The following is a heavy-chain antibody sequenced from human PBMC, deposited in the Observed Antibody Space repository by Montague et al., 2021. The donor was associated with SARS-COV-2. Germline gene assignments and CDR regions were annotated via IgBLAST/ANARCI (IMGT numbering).Heavy chain of an antibody. D-gene: IGHD2-8*01. CDR1: GGSISSSSYF. Sequence: SETLSLTCTVSGGSISSSSYFWGWLHHPPGRGLWCIGIIYNGGXTXNTXXXSRRATFFENTSKNQSSLKLSSVTAADTAVYYCARQSQAEFVLVVYTMGGWFDPWGQGTLVTVSS. V-gene: IGHV4-39*01. CDR2: IYNGGXT. J-gene: IGHJ5*02. CDR3: ARQSQAEFVLVVYTMGGWFDP.